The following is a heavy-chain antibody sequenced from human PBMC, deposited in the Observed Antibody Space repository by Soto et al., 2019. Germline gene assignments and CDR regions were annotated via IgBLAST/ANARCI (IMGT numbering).Heavy chain of an antibody. V-gene: IGHV4-39*01. D-gene: IGHD3-9*01. J-gene: IGHJ4*02. Sequence: SETLSLTCTVSGGSISSSSYYWGWIRQPPGKGLEWIGSIYYSGSTSYNPSLKSRVTISVDTSKNQFSLRLSSVTAADTAVYYCARHRGYYDILTGYYTDLNFDSWGQGALVTVSS. CDR1: GGSISSSSYY. CDR3: ARHRGYYDILTGYYTDLNFDS. CDR2: IYYSGST.